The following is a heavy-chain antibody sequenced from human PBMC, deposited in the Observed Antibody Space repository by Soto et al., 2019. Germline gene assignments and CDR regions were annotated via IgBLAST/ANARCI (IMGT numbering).Heavy chain of an antibody. V-gene: IGHV3-23*01. Sequence: GGSLRLSCAASGFTFSSYAMSWVRQAPGKGLEWVSAISGSGGSTYYADSVKGRFTISRDNSKNTLYLQMNSLRAEDTAVYYCAKDGSDDFWSGYWYYFDYWGQGTLVTVSS. CDR1: GFTFSSYA. CDR3: AKDGSDDFWSGYWYYFDY. J-gene: IGHJ4*02. CDR2: ISGSGGST. D-gene: IGHD3-3*01.